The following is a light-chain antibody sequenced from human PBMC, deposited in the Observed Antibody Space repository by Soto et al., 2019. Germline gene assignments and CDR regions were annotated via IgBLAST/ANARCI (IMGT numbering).Light chain of an antibody. CDR1: QSVSSSY. J-gene: IGKJ4*01. Sequence: EIVLTQSPGTLSLSPGERPTLSCRASQSVSSSYLAWYQQKPGQAPRLLIYGASSRATGIPDRFSGSGSGTDFTLNISRLEPEDFAVYYCQQYGSSPLLTFGGGTKVEIK. CDR3: QQYGSSPLLT. V-gene: IGKV3-20*01. CDR2: GAS.